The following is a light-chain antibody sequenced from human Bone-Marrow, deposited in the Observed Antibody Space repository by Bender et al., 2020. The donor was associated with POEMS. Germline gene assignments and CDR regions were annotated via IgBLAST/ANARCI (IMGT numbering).Light chain of an antibody. CDR3: CSYAASGTYV. V-gene: IGLV2-23*02. Sequence: QSALTQPASVSGSPGQSITISCTGSSSDVGSYNLVSWYQQHPGKAPKLMIYEVSKRPSGVSSRFSGSKSGNTAFLTISGLQAEDEADYYCCSYAASGTYVFGAGTKLTVL. CDR1: SSDVGSYNL. CDR2: EVS. J-gene: IGLJ1*01.